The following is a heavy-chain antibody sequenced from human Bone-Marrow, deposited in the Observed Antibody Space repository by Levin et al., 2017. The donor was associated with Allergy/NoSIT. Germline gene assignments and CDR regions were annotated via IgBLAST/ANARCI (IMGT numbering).Heavy chain of an antibody. J-gene: IGHJ6*02. Sequence: GESLKISCAASGFTFSGYSMNWVRQAPGKGLEWVSYSSSSSSTIYYADSVKGRFTISRDNARNSLYLQMNSLRAEDTAVYCCARTSSPYGSGSYYKIYGYAMDVWGQGTTVTVSS. D-gene: IGHD3-10*01. CDR3: ARTSSPYGSGSYYKIYGYAMDV. CDR1: GFTFSGYS. V-gene: IGHV3-48*01. CDR2: SSSSSSTI.